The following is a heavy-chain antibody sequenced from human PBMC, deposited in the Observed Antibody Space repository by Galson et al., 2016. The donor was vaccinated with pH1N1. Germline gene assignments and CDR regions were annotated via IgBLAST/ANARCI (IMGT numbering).Heavy chain of an antibody. J-gene: IGHJ6*02. Sequence: TLSLTCTASGSSMNSADYYWSWIRQPPGKGLEWIGYIYYSGTTYFSPSLKSRLSMSVDMSNNQFSLTLNSVTAADTAVYYCARGEGIRYYYSGMDVWGQGTTVTVFS. D-gene: IGHD3-16*01. CDR2: IYYSGTT. CDR3: ARGEGIRYYYSGMDV. CDR1: GSSMNSADYY. V-gene: IGHV4-30-4*01.